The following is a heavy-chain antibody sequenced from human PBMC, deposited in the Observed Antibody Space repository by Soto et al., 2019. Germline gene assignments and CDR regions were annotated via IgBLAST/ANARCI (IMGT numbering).Heavy chain of an antibody. Sequence: GASVKVSCKASGGTFSSYAISWVRQAPGQGLEWMGRIIPILGIANYAQKFQGRVTITADKSTSTAYMELSSLRSEDTAVYYCAGVGQYGSGSYYIRPYYYYGMDVWGQGTTVTVSS. CDR2: IIPILGIA. J-gene: IGHJ6*02. V-gene: IGHV1-69*04. D-gene: IGHD3-10*01. CDR1: GGTFSSYA. CDR3: AGVGQYGSGSYYIRPYYYYGMDV.